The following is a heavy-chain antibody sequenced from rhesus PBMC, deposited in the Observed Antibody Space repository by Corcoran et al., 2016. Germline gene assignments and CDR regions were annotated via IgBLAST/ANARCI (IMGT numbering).Heavy chain of an antibody. CDR1: GGSVSSGHC. V-gene: IGHV4-65*01. CDR2: ISGSSAAT. CDR3: ARGSTVDY. J-gene: IGHJ4*01. Sequence: QVQLQESGPGLVKPSETLSLTCAVSGGSVSSGHCWNWIRQPPGKGLEWIGYISGSSAATYYNPSLKSRVTFSSDTSKNHFSLRLNSVTAADTAVYYCARGSTVDYWGPGVLVTVSS.